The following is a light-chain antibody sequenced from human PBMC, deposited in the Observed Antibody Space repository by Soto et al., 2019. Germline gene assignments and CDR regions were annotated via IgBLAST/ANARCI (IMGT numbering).Light chain of an antibody. CDR1: QSISTY. J-gene: IGKJ2*01. CDR2: NAS. Sequence: DIQMTQSPSSLSASVGERVTITCRASQSISTYLNWYQQKPGKAPNLLIYNASRLQRGVPSRFSGSGSGTEFTLTISSLRPEDFATYSCQQSFSTPYTFGPGTNLEI. CDR3: QQSFSTPYT. V-gene: IGKV1-39*01.